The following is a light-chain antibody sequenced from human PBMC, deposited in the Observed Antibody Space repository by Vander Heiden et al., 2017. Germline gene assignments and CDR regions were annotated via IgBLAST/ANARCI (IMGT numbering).Light chain of an antibody. CDR1: SSDVGGYNY. CDR3: FSYTSSTTRV. CDR2: EVS. Sequence: QSALTQPASVSGSPGQSITISCPGTSSDVGGYNYVSWYQHHPGKAPKLMIYEVSNRPSGVSNRFSGSKSGNTASLTISGLQAEDEADYYCFSYTSSTTRVFGGGTKLTVL. J-gene: IGLJ2*01. V-gene: IGLV2-14*01.